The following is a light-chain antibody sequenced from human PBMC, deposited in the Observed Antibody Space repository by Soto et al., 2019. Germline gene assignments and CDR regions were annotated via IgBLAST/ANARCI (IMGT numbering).Light chain of an antibody. Sequence: QSALTQPRSVSGSPGQSVTVSCTGTSSDVGAYNYVSWYQQHPGKAPKLMTYDVSKRPSGVPDRFSGSKSGNTASLTISGVQAEDEADYYCCSYADNYSYVFGTGTKVTVL. V-gene: IGLV2-11*01. CDR2: DVS. CDR1: SSDVGAYNY. J-gene: IGLJ1*01. CDR3: CSYADNYSYV.